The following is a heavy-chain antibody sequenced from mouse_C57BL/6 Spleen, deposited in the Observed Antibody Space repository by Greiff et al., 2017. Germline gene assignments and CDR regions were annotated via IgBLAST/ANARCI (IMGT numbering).Heavy chain of an antibody. Sequence: VQLQQSGAELVRPGTSVKVSCKASGYAFTNYLIEWVKQRPGQGLEWIGVINPGSGGTNYNEKFKGKATLTADKSSSTAYMQLSSLTSEDSAVYFCALYYDYLFAYWGQGTLVTVSA. CDR2: INPGSGGT. CDR1: GYAFTNYL. CDR3: ALYYDYLFAY. V-gene: IGHV1-54*01. J-gene: IGHJ3*01. D-gene: IGHD2-4*01.